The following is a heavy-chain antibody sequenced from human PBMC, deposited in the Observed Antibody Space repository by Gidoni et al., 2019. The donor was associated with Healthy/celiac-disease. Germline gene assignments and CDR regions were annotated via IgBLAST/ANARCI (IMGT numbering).Heavy chain of an antibody. CDR3: ARDRLTYYYDSSGYWTNAFDI. CDR1: GDSVSSNSAA. CDR2: TYYRSKWYN. Sequence: QVQLQQSGPGLVKPSHPLSLTCAISGDSVSSNSAAWNLIRQSPSRGLEWLGRTYYRSKWYNDYAVSVKSRITINPDTSKNQFSLQLNSVTPEDTAVYYCARDRLTYYYDSSGYWTNAFDIWGQGTMVTVSS. D-gene: IGHD3-22*01. J-gene: IGHJ3*02. V-gene: IGHV6-1*01.